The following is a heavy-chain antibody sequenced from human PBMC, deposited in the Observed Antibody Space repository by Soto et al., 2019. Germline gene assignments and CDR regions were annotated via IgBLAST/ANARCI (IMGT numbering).Heavy chain of an antibody. Sequence: QVQLMQSGAEVKKPGASVKVSCKASGYTFTNYGISWVRQAPGQGLECMGWINGYNGYTNYAQKFQGRVTMATDTSTSTSYMELRSLRSDDTAVYYCARDGDEEANFDPWGQGTLVTVSS. CDR1: GYTFTNYG. D-gene: IGHD4-17*01. CDR2: INGYNGYT. J-gene: IGHJ5*02. V-gene: IGHV1-18*01. CDR3: ARDGDEEANFDP.